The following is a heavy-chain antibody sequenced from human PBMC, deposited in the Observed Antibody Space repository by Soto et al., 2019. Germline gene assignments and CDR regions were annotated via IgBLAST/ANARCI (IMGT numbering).Heavy chain of an antibody. D-gene: IGHD6-13*01. Sequence: ASVKVSCKASGYTFTSYYMHWVRQAPGQGLEWMGIINPSGGSTSYAQKFQGRVTMTRDTSTSTVYMELSSLRSEDTAVYYCARDWVIAEAELDYYYGMDVWGQGTTVTVSS. CDR3: ARDWVIAEAELDYYYGMDV. CDR2: INPSGGST. V-gene: IGHV1-46*01. CDR1: GYTFTSYY. J-gene: IGHJ6*02.